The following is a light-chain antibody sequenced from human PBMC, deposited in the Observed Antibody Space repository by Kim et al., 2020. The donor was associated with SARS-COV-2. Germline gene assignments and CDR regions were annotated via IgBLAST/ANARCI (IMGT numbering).Light chain of an antibody. CDR1: QDISNW. CDR2: GAS. V-gene: IGKV1-12*01. Sequence: DIQMTQSPSSVSASVGDRVAITCRASQDISNWLVWYQQKPGKVPKLLIYGASTLQSGVPSRFSGSGSGTDYTLTINSLQPEDFAIYYCQQAYTFPPVTFGGGTKVDIK. CDR3: QQAYTFPPVT. J-gene: IGKJ4*01.